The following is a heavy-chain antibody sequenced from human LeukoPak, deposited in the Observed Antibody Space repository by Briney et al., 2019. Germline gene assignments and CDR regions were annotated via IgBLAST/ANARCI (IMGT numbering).Heavy chain of an antibody. Sequence: SQTLSLTCIVSGGSTSSSNYYWGWIRQSPGKGLEWIGSIYSRGSTYYNPSLKSRVIVSSDMSKNQFSLMLNSVTAAATAVYYCARDKGQYGSGARGFTWFDPWGQGTLVTVSS. CDR2: IYSRGST. CDR3: ARDKGQYGSGARGFTWFDP. CDR1: GGSTSSSNYY. D-gene: IGHD3-10*01. J-gene: IGHJ5*02. V-gene: IGHV4-39*07.